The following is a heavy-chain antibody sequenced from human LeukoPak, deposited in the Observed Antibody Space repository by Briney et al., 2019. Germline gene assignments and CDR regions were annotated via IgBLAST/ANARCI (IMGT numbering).Heavy chain of an antibody. Sequence: ASVTVSCKASGYTFTSYDINWVRQATGQGLEWMGWTNPNSGNTGYAQKFQGRVTMTRNTSISTAYMELSSLRSEDTAVYYCARGRPSTSLSSSWYVFKRKGYYFDYWGQGTLVTVSS. CDR1: GYTFTSYD. J-gene: IGHJ4*02. V-gene: IGHV1-8*01. CDR2: TNPNSGNT. CDR3: ARGRPSTSLSSSWYVFKRKGYYFDY. D-gene: IGHD6-13*01.